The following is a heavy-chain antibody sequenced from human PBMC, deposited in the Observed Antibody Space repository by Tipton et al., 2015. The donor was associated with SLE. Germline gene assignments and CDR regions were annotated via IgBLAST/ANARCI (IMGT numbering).Heavy chain of an antibody. D-gene: IGHD2-2*01. CDR2: ISYDGNIK. Sequence: SLRLSCTASGFTFKNYNMNWVRQAPGKGLEWVAVISYDGNIKHYTDSVKGRFTISRDNSKSTLYLQMNSLRAGDTALYYCAKTYALDYWGQGTLVTVSS. CDR1: GFTFKNYN. CDR3: AKTYALDY. J-gene: IGHJ4*02. V-gene: IGHV3-30*18.